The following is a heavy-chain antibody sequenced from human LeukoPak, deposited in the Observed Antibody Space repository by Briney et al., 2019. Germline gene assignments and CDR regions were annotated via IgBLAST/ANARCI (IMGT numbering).Heavy chain of an antibody. J-gene: IGHJ3*02. CDR3: ATKSIVGATIDPHGAFDI. V-gene: IGHV1-24*01. CDR1: GYTLTELS. CDR2: FDPEDGET. Sequence: ASVKVSCKVSGYTLTELSMHWVRQAPGKGLEWMGGFDPEDGETIYAQKFQGRVTMTEDTSTDTAYMELSSLRSEDTAVYYCATKSIVGATIDPHGAFDIWGQGTMVTVSS. D-gene: IGHD1-26*01.